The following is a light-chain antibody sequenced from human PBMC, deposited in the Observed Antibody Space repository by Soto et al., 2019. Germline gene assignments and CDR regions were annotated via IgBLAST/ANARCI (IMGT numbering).Light chain of an antibody. CDR3: QRYNSYSH. J-gene: IGKJ2*01. CDR2: DAS. Sequence: DIQMTQSPSTLSASVGDRVTITCRASQSISSWLSWYQQKPGKAPKLLIYDASSLESGVPSRFSGSGSGTEFTLTISSLQPDDFATYYCQRYNSYSHFGQGTKLEIK. CDR1: QSISSW. V-gene: IGKV1-5*01.